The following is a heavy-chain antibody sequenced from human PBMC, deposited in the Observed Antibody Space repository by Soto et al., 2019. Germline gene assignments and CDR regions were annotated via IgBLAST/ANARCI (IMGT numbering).Heavy chain of an antibody. Sequence: GGSLRLSCAASGFTFSSYAMSWVRQAPGKGLEWVSAISGSGGSTYYADSVKGRFTISRDNSKNTLYLQMNSLRAEDTAVYYCAILSLIFGYYYSMDVWGQGTTVTVSS. V-gene: IGHV3-23*01. CDR2: ISGSGGST. CDR1: GFTFSSYA. CDR3: AILSLIFGYYYSMDV. J-gene: IGHJ6*02. D-gene: IGHD3-10*02.